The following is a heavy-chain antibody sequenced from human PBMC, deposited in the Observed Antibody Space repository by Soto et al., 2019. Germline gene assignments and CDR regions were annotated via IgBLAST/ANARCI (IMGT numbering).Heavy chain of an antibody. V-gene: IGHV3-23*01. D-gene: IGHD2-2*01. CDR3: AKDPYCSSTSCYSWFDP. J-gene: IGHJ5*02. CDR2: ISGSGGST. CDR1: GFTFSSYA. Sequence: GGSLRLSCAASGFTFSSYALSWVRQAPGKGLEWVSAISGSGGSTYYADSVKGRFTISRDNSKNTLYLQMSSLRAEDTAVYYCAKDPYCSSTSCYSWFDPWGQGTLVTVSS.